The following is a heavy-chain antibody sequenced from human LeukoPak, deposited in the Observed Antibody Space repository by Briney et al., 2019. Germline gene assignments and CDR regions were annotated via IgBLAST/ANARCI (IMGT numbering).Heavy chain of an antibody. Sequence: PGGSLRLSCAASGFTFSSYSMNWVRQAPGKGLEWVSSISSSSSYIYYADSVKGRFTISRDNAKNSLYLQMNSLRAEDTAVYYCVGGESYDFWSGSPPYAFDIWGQGTMVTVSS. CDR1: GFTFSSYS. CDR2: ISSSSSYI. D-gene: IGHD3-3*01. CDR3: VGGESYDFWSGSPPYAFDI. J-gene: IGHJ3*02. V-gene: IGHV3-21*01.